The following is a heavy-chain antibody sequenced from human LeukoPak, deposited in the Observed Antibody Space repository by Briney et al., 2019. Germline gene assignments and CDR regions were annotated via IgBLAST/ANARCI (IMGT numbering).Heavy chain of an antibody. CDR3: ARAPLVLQYRWWFDP. CDR1: GFTFTRYE. V-gene: IGHV3-48*03. CDR2: ISAGGDTI. Sequence: GGSLRLSCAASGFTFTRYEVNWVRHAQGTGMGWNSYISAGGDTIYYAESVKGRFTISRDNAKNSLYLQMNSLRAEDTAVYHCARAPLVLQYRWWFDPWGQGTLVIVSS. D-gene: IGHD5-24*01. J-gene: IGHJ5*02.